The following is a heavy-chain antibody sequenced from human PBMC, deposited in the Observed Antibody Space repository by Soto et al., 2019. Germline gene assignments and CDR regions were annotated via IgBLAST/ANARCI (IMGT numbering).Heavy chain of an antibody. CDR1: GYTFTSYY. CDR3: ARDRWETTVTTRINWYFDL. Sequence: QVQLVQSGAEVKKPGASVKVSCKASGYTFTSYYMHWVRQAPGQGLEWMGIINPSGGSTSYAQKFQGRVTMNSDTSTSTVYMELSSLRSEDTAVYYCARDRWETTVTTRINWYFDLWGRGTLVTVSS. D-gene: IGHD4-17*01. J-gene: IGHJ2*01. CDR2: INPSGGST. V-gene: IGHV1-46*01.